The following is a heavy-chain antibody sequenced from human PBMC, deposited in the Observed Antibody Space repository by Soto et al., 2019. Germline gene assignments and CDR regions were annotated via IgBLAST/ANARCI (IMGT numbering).Heavy chain of an antibody. Sequence: GESLKISCKGSGYSFTSYWISWVRQMPGKSLEWMGRIDPSDSYTNYSPSFQGHVTISADKSISTAYLQWSSLKASDTAMYYCARQYVFLEWLLYPDYYGMDVWGQGTTVTVSS. CDR1: GYSFTSYW. CDR3: ARQYVFLEWLLYPDYYGMDV. CDR2: IDPSDSYT. J-gene: IGHJ6*02. V-gene: IGHV5-10-1*01. D-gene: IGHD3-3*01.